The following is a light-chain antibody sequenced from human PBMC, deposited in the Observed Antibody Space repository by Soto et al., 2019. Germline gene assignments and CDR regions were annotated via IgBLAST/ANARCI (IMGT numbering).Light chain of an antibody. CDR3: HHYDSSPPYT. V-gene: IGKV3-20*01. CDR2: AAS. CDR1: RSFASSY. Sequence: IVLTQSPGTLSLSPGERATLSCRASRSFASSYLAWYQHKPGQAPRLLIYAASSRATGIPDRFIGSGSGTDFTLTISRLEPDDSAVYYCHHYDSSPPYTFGQGTRLEIK. J-gene: IGKJ5*01.